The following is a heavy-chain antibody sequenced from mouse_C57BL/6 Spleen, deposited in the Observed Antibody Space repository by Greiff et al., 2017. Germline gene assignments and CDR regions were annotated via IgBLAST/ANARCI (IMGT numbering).Heavy chain of an antibody. D-gene: IGHD3-2*02. CDR1: GYTFTSYW. CDR2: IDPSDSET. V-gene: IGHV1-52*01. J-gene: IGHJ3*01. CDR3: AQTAQAYSPFAY. Sequence: VQLQQPGAELVRPGSSVKLSCKASGYTFTSYWMHWVKQRPIQGLEWIGNIDPSDSETHYNQKFKDKATLTVDKSSSTAYMQLSSLTSEDSAVYYRAQTAQAYSPFAYWGQGTLGTVSA.